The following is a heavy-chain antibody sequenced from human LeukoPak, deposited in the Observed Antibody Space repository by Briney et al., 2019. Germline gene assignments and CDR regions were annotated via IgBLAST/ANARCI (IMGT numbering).Heavy chain of an antibody. V-gene: IGHV1-69*13. D-gene: IGHD2-8*01. CDR1: GYTFTSYD. CDR2: IIPIFGTA. Sequence: GASVKVSCKASGYTFTSYDINWVRQAPGQGLEWMGGIIPIFGTANYAQKFQGRVTITADESTSTAYMELSSLRSEDTAVYYCARVASGLMSVDYWGQGTLVTVSS. J-gene: IGHJ4*02. CDR3: ARVASGLMSVDY.